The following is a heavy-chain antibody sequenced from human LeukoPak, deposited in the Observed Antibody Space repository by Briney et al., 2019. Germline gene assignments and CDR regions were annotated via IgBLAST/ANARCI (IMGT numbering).Heavy chain of an antibody. V-gene: IGHV3-49*04. CDR3: ASMIAAAGTDWFDP. CDR1: GFTFGDYG. CDR2: IRSKAYGATT. D-gene: IGHD6-13*01. J-gene: IGHJ5*02. Sequence: PGGSLRLSCITSGFTFGDYGLSWVRQAPGKGLEWVGFIRSKAYGATTEYAASLKDRFTISRDNAKNSLYLQMNSLRAEDTAVYYCASMIAAAGTDWFDPWGQGTLVTVSS.